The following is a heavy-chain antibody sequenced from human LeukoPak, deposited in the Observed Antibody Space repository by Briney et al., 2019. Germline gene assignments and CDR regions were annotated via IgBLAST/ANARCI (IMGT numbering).Heavy chain of an antibody. CDR2: ITSGSGSNV. Sequence: GGSLRLSCAASGFTFSSHAMSWVRQAPGKGLEWVSAITSGSGSNVYYTDSLKGRFTISRDNSKNTLYLHMNSLRAEDTAIYYCARRGGSSGWGAFDYWGQGTLVTVSS. CDR1: GFTFSSHA. CDR3: ARRGGSSGWGAFDY. J-gene: IGHJ4*02. V-gene: IGHV3-23*01. D-gene: IGHD6-19*01.